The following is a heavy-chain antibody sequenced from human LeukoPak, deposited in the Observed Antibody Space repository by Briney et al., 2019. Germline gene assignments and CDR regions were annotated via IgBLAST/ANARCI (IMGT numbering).Heavy chain of an antibody. CDR2: MNPNSANT. Sequence: ASAKVSCKASGYIFTSYDINWVRQATGQGLEWMGWMNPNSANTGFAQKFQGRVTLTRNTSITTAYMELSSLRSEDTAVYYCARKAGSGSGWYPFDFWGQGSLVTVSS. CDR1: GYIFTSYD. D-gene: IGHD6-19*01. J-gene: IGHJ4*02. CDR3: ARKAGSGSGWYPFDF. V-gene: IGHV1-8*01.